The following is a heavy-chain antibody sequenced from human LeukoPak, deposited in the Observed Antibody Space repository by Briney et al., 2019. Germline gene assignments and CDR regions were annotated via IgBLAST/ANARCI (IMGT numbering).Heavy chain of an antibody. CDR1: GFDFSDYG. D-gene: IGHD2-2*01. CDR2: ISSSSSTI. Sequence: GGSLRLSCVGSGFDFSDYGMNWVRQAPGKGLEWVSYISSSSSTIYYADSVKGRFTISRDNAKNSLYLQMNSLRAEDTAVYYCARDSEEDIVVVPAAIGEYNWFDPWGQGTLVTVSS. CDR3: ARDSEEDIVVVPAAIGEYNWFDP. V-gene: IGHV3-48*01. J-gene: IGHJ5*02.